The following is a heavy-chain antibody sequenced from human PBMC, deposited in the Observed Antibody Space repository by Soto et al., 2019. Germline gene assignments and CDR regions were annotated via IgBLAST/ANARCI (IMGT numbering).Heavy chain of an antibody. J-gene: IGHJ6*02. V-gene: IGHV3-30-3*01. CDR3: ARDFGGYDYDYYYYGMDV. CDR2: ISYDGSNK. CDR1: GFTFSSYA. Sequence: GGSLRLSCAASGFTFSSYAMHWVRQAPGKGLEWVAVISYDGSNKYYADSVKGRFTISRDNSKNTLYLQMNSLRAEDTAVYYCARDFGGYDYDYYYYGMDVWGQGTTVTVSS. D-gene: IGHD5-12*01.